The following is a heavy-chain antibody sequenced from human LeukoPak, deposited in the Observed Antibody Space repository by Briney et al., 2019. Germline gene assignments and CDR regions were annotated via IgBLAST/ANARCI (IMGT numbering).Heavy chain of an antibody. V-gene: IGHV4-59*11. CDR3: AREKIAMRAFDS. CDR1: GESITTHY. D-gene: IGHD2-2*01. Sequence: SETLSLTCTVSGESITTHYWTWIRQPPGKGLEWIGYVYDTGSTDYNPSLKSRVTISVDTSKSQFSLRLNSVTAADTAIYYCAREKIAMRAFDSWGQGTLVTVSS. J-gene: IGHJ4*02. CDR2: VYDTGST.